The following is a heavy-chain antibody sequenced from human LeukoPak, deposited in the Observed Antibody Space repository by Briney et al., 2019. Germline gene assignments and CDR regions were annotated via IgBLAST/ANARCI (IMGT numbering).Heavy chain of an antibody. CDR1: GFTFSSYW. D-gene: IGHD5-18*01. CDR3: ARSDTAMDSFDY. J-gene: IGHJ4*02. V-gene: IGHV3-74*01. Sequence: GSLILSCAASGFTFSSYWRHWFRQAPGKGRLWVSRINSDVSSTSYSDSVRGQFTISRDNAKNTLYLRMNSVRAEDPAVYYCARSDTAMDSFDYWGQGNLVTVSS. CDR2: INSDVSST.